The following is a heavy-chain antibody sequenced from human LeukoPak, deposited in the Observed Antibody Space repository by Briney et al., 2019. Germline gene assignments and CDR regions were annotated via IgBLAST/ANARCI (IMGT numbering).Heavy chain of an antibody. D-gene: IGHD4-17*01. V-gene: IGHV6-1*01. CDR2: TYYRSKWYN. CDR3: ARDRSAGYYGDFYYFDY. Sequence: SQTLSLTCAISGDXVSSNSAAWNWIRQSPSRSLEWLGRTYYRSKWYNDYAVSVKSRITINPDTAKNQFSLQLNSVTPEDTAVYYCARDRSAGYYGDFYYFDYWGQGTLVTVSS. CDR1: GDXVSSNSAA. J-gene: IGHJ4*02.